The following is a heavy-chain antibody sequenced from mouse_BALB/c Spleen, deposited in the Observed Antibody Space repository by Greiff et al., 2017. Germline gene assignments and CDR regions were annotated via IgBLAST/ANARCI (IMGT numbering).Heavy chain of an antibody. V-gene: IGHV1-9*01. J-gene: IGHJ2*01. CDR3: ARRSLYYGSSYGFDY. CDR2: ILPGSGST. CDR1: GYTFSSYW. D-gene: IGHD1-1*01. Sequence: QVQLKESGAELMKPGASVKISCKATGYTFSSYWIEWVKQRPGHGLEWIGEILPGSGSTNYNEKFKGKATFTADTSSNTAYMQLSSLTSEDSAVYYCARRSLYYGSSYGFDYWGQGTTLTVSS.